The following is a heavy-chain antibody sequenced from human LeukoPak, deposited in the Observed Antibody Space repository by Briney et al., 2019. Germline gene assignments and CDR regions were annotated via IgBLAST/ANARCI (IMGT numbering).Heavy chain of an antibody. Sequence: GGSLRLSCAASGFTFSSYGMHWVRQAPGKGLEWVAVIWYDGSNKYYADSVKGRFTISRDNSKNTLYLQMNSLRAEDTAVYYCARDLWVPYSSSRTGAFDIWGQGTMVTVSS. CDR2: IWYDGSNK. CDR3: ARDLWVPYSSSRTGAFDI. D-gene: IGHD6-13*01. CDR1: GFTFSSYG. J-gene: IGHJ3*02. V-gene: IGHV3-33*01.